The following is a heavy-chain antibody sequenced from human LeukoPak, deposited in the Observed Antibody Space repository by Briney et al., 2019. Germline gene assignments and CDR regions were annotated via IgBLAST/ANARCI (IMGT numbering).Heavy chain of an antibody. V-gene: IGHV4-34*01. D-gene: IGHD4-17*01. Sequence: PSETLSLACAVYGGSFSGYYWSWIRQPPGKGLEWIGEINHSGSTNYNPSLKSRVTISVDTSKNQFSLKLSSVTAADTAVYYCARGSAYGDSDYWGQGTLVTVSS. CDR3: ARGSAYGDSDY. J-gene: IGHJ4*02. CDR2: INHSGST. CDR1: GGSFSGYY.